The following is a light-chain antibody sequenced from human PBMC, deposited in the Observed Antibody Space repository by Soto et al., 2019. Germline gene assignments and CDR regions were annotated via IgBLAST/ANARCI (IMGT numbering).Light chain of an antibody. CDR1: QTVGRNY. V-gene: IGKV3-20*01. CDR2: AAS. CDR3: QQYAVSPIT. J-gene: IGKJ5*01. Sequence: EIVLTQSPGTLSLSPGEGTTHSCRASQTVGRNYLAWYQQKPGQAPRLLIYAASSRATGTPDRYSGSGSGTDFTLTISRLEPEDFAVFYCQQYAVSPITFGQGTRLELK.